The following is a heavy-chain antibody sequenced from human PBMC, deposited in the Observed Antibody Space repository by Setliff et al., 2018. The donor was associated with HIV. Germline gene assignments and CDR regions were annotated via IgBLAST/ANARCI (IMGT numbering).Heavy chain of an antibody. CDR1: LDSISSYF. V-gene: IGHV4-59*01. CDR3: ARALNDGGDS. J-gene: IGHJ4*02. Sequence: SETLSLTCTVSLDSISSYFWHWIRQPPGKGLEWIGYISYSGSTKYNPSLKSRLTISLEASQNQFSLRLTTVTAADTAMYYCARALNDGGDSWGQGTLVTVSS. D-gene: IGHD1-1*01. CDR2: ISYSGST.